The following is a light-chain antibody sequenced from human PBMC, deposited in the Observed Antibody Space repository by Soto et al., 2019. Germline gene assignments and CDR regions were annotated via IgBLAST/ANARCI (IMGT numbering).Light chain of an antibody. V-gene: IGKV3-15*01. CDR3: QQYTTWPRT. Sequence: EIVMTQSPDTLSVSPGERATLSCRASQSVSSDLAWYQQKPGQAPRVLIYGASTRATGIPARFSGSGSGTEFTLTTSSLQSEDFALYFCQQYTTWPRTFGQGTKVEIK. CDR1: QSVSSD. J-gene: IGKJ1*01. CDR2: GAS.